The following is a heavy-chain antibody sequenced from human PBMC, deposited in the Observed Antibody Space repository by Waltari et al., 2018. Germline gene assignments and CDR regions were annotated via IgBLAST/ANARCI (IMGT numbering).Heavy chain of an antibody. V-gene: IGHV3-23*03. CDR1: GFTFSSYA. CDR2: IYSGGST. Sequence: EVQLLESGGGLVQPGGSLRLSCAASGFTFSSYAMSWVRQAPGKGLGWVSVIYSGGSTYYADSVKGRFTISRDNSKNTLYLQMNSLRAEDTAVYYCAKDLVGGLDYWGQGTLVTVSS. D-gene: IGHD1-26*01. J-gene: IGHJ4*02. CDR3: AKDLVGGLDY.